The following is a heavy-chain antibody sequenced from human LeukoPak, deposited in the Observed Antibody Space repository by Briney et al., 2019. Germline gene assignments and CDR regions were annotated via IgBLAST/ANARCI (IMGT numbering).Heavy chain of an antibody. CDR1: GFTFSYYG. D-gene: IGHD3-10*01. Sequence: GSLRLSCAASGFTFSYYGMHWIRQPPGKGLEWIGYIYYSGSTNYNPSLKSRVTISVDTSKNQFSLKLSSVTAADTAVYYCARGRSGSYYGWFDPWGQGTLVTVSS. J-gene: IGHJ5*02. V-gene: IGHV4-59*01. CDR3: ARGRSGSYYGWFDP. CDR2: IYYSGST.